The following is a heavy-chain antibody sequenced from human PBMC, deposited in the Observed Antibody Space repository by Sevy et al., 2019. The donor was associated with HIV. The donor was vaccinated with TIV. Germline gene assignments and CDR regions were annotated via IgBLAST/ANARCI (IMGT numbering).Heavy chain of an antibody. CDR3: AKEGYYYDSHSSNWFDP. Sequence: GGSLRLSCSAFGFNISPYALHWVRQTPGKGLQWLAIISKDGTNKDYADFVKGGFYLSRGTSNNTFYLRMSNLRPEDTAVYYCAKEGYYYDSHSSNWFDPWGQGTLVTVSS. V-gene: IGHV3-30*04. D-gene: IGHD3-22*01. J-gene: IGHJ5*02. CDR2: ISKDGTNK. CDR1: GFNISPYA.